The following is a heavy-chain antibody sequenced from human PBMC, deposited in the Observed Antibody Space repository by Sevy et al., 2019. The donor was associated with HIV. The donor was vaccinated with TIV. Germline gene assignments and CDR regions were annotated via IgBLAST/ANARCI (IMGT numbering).Heavy chain of an antibody. V-gene: IGHV3-23*01. Sequence: GESLKISCIGSGFSFSYYGIHWVRQAPGKGLEWVASISATGGSTYYADSVKGRFTISRDVSKGILYLQMNSLTAEDTAIFYCAKTLQKLPFHPHYFDYWGQGTLVTVSS. CDR1: GFSFSYYG. CDR3: AKTLQKLPFHPHYFDY. J-gene: IGHJ4*02. D-gene: IGHD2-21*02. CDR2: ISATGGST.